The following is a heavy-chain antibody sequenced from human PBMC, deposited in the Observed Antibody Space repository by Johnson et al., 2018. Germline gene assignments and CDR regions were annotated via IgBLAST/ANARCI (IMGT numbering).Heavy chain of an antibody. V-gene: IGHV3-49*03. CDR1: GFTFGDYA. Sequence: VQLVESGGGVVQPGRSLRLSCTAFGFTFGDYAMSWFRQAPGKGLEWVGFIRSKAYGGTTEYAASVKGRFIISRDDSKSIAYLQINNLRAEDSAVYYCVRVGSGTSPHYYYSGMEVWVQGTTVTVSS. J-gene: IGHJ6*02. CDR3: VRVGSGTSPHYYYSGMEV. CDR2: IRSKAYGGTT. D-gene: IGHD3-10*01.